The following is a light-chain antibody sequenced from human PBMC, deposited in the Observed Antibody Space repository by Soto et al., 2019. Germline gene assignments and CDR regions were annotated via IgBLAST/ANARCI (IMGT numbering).Light chain of an antibody. CDR1: QRVSGY. V-gene: IGKV3-11*01. J-gene: IGKJ4*01. Sequence: EIVLTQSPATVSLSPGERATLSCRASQRVSGYLAWHQHKPGQAPRLLISDASNRAAGIPARFSGSGSDTDFTLTISSLEPEDSAAYYCQQLSNWPLTFGGGTKVEIK. CDR3: QQLSNWPLT. CDR2: DAS.